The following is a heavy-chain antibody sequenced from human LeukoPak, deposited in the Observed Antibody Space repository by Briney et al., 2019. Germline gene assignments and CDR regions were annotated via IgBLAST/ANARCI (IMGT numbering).Heavy chain of an antibody. CDR3: ASRGGSYNWNYGSNYYYYYMDV. V-gene: IGHV4-39*07. CDR1: GGSISSSSYY. CDR2: IYYSGST. J-gene: IGHJ6*03. D-gene: IGHD1-7*01. Sequence: SETLSLTCTVSGGSISSSSYYWGWIRQPPGKGLEWIGSIYYSGSTYYNPSLKSRVTISVDTSKNQFSLKLSSVTAADTAVYYCASRGGSYNWNYGSNYYYYYMDVWGKGTTVTVSS.